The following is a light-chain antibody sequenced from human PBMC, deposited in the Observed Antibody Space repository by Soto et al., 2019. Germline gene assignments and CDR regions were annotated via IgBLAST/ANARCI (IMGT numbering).Light chain of an antibody. J-gene: IGKJ5*01. Sequence: DIQMTQSPSSLSAFVGDSVTITCRASQNVRGYLHWYQQKPGSAPKLLIYAASNLQIGVPFRFNGSGAGTEYTLSISPLQPDDSATYYCQQSHSTLPITFGQGTRVEI. V-gene: IGKV1-39*01. CDR3: QQSHSTLPIT. CDR2: AAS. CDR1: QNVRGY.